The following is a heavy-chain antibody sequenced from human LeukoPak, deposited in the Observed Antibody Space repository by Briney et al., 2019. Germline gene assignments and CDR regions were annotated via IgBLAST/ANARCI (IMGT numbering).Heavy chain of an antibody. J-gene: IGHJ6*03. V-gene: IGHV3-23*01. CDR3: ARAPDGSGSYLYYYYYYMDV. CDR2: ISGSGGST. D-gene: IGHD3-10*01. CDR1: GFTFSSYG. Sequence: TGGSLRLSCAASGFTFSSYGMSWVRQAPGKGLEWVSAISGSGGSTYYADSVKGRFTISRDNSKNTLYLQMNSLRAEDTAVYYCARAPDGSGSYLYYYYYYMDVWGKGTTVTISS.